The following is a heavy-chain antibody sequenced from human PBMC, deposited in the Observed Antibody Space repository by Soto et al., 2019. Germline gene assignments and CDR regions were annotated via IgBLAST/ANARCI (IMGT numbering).Heavy chain of an antibody. V-gene: IGHV3-30*18. D-gene: IGHD1-26*01. CDR2: ISYDGSNK. CDR3: AKDWARLELRPYYGMDV. Sequence: QVQLVESGGGVVQPGRSLRLSCAASGFTFSSYGMHWVRQAPGKGLEWVAVISYDGSNKYYADSVKGRFTISRDNSKNTLYLQMNSLRADDTAVYYCAKDWARLELRPYYGMDVWGQGTTVTVSS. CDR1: GFTFSSYG. J-gene: IGHJ6*02.